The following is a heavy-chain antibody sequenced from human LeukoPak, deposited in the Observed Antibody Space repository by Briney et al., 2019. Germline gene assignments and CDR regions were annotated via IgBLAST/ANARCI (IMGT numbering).Heavy chain of an antibody. CDR2: IRSTANGYAT. J-gene: IGHJ2*01. Sequence: GGSLRLSCAASGFTFSGSALHWVRQASGKGLEWVGRIRSTANGYATAYAASVKGRFTISRDDSKNTAYLQMDSLKTEDTAVYYCARASSGWYQGNWYFDLWGRGTLVTVSS. V-gene: IGHV3-73*01. CDR1: GFTFSGSA. D-gene: IGHD6-19*01. CDR3: ARASSGWYQGNWYFDL.